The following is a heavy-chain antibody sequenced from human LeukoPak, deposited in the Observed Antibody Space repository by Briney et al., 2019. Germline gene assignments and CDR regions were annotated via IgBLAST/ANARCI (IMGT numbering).Heavy chain of an antibody. J-gene: IGHJ4*02. CDR3: ASQPLRRNSSGPPQEFDY. Sequence: ASVKVSCKAYGGTFSSYAISWVRQAPGQGLEWMGRITPIFGTANYTQKFQGRVTITTDESTSTAYMELSSLRSEDTAVYYCASQPLRRNSSGPPQEFDYWGQGTLVTVSS. D-gene: IGHD3-22*01. V-gene: IGHV1-69*05. CDR1: GGTFSSYA. CDR2: ITPIFGTA.